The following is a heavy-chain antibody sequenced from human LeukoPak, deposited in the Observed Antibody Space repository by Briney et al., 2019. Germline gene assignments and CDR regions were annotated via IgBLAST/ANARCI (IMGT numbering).Heavy chain of an antibody. CDR2: ISGSSIT. CDR3: AKYPEVWRSTSY. V-gene: IGHV3-23*01. J-gene: IGHJ4*02. CDR1: GFTVSSYA. Sequence: GGSLRLSCAASGFTVSSYAMSWVRQAPGKGLEWVSAISGSSITYYADSVKGRFTISRDNSKNTLYLQMNSLRAEDTAVYYCAKYPEVWRSTSYWGQGTLVTVSS. D-gene: IGHD2-2*01.